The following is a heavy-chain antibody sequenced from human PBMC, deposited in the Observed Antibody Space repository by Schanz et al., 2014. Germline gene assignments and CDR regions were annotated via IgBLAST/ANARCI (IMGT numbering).Heavy chain of an antibody. Sequence: EVQLVESGGGLVQPGGSLRLSCAASGFSVGNKYMNWVRQAPGKGLEWVSFIYIGGNTYYADSVKGRFTISRDNSKNTVYIQMNSLRAEDTAVYYCARGRFGELSAFDIWGQGTTVTVSS. J-gene: IGHJ3*02. V-gene: IGHV3-66*01. D-gene: IGHD3-10*01. CDR1: GFSVGNKY. CDR3: ARGRFGELSAFDI. CDR2: IYIGGNT.